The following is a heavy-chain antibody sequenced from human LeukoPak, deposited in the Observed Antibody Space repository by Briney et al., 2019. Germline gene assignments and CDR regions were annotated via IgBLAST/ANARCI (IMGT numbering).Heavy chain of an antibody. CDR2: IYSGGLT. D-gene: IGHD6-19*01. CDR3: ARGYSSGWFFFDN. J-gene: IGHJ4*02. Sequence: GGSLRLSCAASGFTLSTSTMSWVRQAPGKGLEWVSVIYSGGLTYYADSVKGRFTISRDNSKNTLYLQMNGLRADDTAVYYCARGYSSGWFFFDNWGQGTPVTVSS. CDR1: GFTLSTST. V-gene: IGHV3-53*01.